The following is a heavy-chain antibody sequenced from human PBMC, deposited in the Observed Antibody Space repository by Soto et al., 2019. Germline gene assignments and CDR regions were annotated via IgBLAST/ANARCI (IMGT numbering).Heavy chain of an antibody. CDR2: IYHIGSP. CDR1: GRPVTSGGYY. D-gene: IGHD1-1*01. CDR3: LRARALDSTGHCFDF. J-gene: IGHJ4*02. V-gene: IGHV4-31*03. Sequence: PSETLSLTFTVSGRPVTSGGYYWSWIRQPPGKGLEWIGYIYHIGSPSYNPSLKSRLTMSLDTSKNQFSLNLTSVTAADTAIYYCLRARALDSTGHCFDFWGQGTLVTVPS.